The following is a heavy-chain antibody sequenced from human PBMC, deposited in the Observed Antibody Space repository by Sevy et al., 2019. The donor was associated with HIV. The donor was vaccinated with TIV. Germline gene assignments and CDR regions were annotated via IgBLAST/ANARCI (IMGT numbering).Heavy chain of an antibody. CDR1: GFTFDDYN. CDR2: VSWDGGST. J-gene: IGHJ4*02. Sequence: GGSLRLSCAASGFTFDDYNMHWVRQPPGKGLEWVFLVSWDGGSTYYADSVKGRFTISSDNSKNSLFLQMNSLRSEDTAFYYCAKLGGNQSDYDDYWGRGPMVSDSS. V-gene: IGHV3-43*01. CDR3: AKLGGNQSDYDDY. D-gene: IGHD3-16*01.